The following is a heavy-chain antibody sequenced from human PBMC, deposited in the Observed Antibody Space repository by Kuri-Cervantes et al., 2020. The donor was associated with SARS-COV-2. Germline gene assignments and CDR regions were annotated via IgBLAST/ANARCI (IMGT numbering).Heavy chain of an antibody. Sequence: TWVRQAPGKGLEWIGYIYYNGDTNYNPTLKSRVTISIHTSKNQLSLKLTSVTAADTAVYYCARDQRWYRANDAPYDFWGQGTLVTVSS. V-gene: IGHV4-59*01. J-gene: IGHJ4*02. D-gene: IGHD1-26*01. CDR2: IYYNGDT. CDR3: ARDQRWYRANDAPYDF.